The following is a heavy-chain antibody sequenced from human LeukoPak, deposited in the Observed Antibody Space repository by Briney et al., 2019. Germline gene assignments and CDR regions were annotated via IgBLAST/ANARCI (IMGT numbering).Heavy chain of an antibody. CDR2: IIPILGIA. CDR3: ARDSGYVDY. Sequence: GASVKVSCKASGGTFSSYAISWVRQAPEQGLEWMGRIIPILGIANYAQKFQGRVTITADKSTSTAYMELSSLRSEDTAVYYCARDSGYVDYWGQGTLVTVSS. V-gene: IGHV1-69*04. CDR1: GGTFSSYA. J-gene: IGHJ4*02. D-gene: IGHD1-26*01.